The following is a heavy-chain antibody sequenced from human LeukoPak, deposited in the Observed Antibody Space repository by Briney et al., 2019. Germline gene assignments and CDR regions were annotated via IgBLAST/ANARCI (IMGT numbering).Heavy chain of an antibody. CDR1: GFTFSSYS. CDR2: ISSRSGYM. V-gene: IGHV3-21*01. D-gene: IGHD3-22*01. J-gene: IGHJ4*02. Sequence: GGSLRLSCAGSGFTFSSYSMNWVRQAPGKGLEWVSSISSRSGYMYYADSVKGRFTISRDNSKNTLYLQMGSLRAEDMAVYYCARVTSNDYYDSNYFDYWGQGTLVTVSS. CDR3: ARVTSNDYYDSNYFDY.